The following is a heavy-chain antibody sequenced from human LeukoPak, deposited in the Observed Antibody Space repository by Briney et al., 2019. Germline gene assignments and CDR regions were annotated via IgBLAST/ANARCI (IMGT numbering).Heavy chain of an antibody. CDR3: ARDRQSELYYYDSSGYIHAFDI. V-gene: IGHV1-18*01. CDR2: ISAYNGNT. J-gene: IGHJ3*02. CDR1: GYTFTSYG. Sequence: GASVKVSCKASGYTFTSYGISWVRQAPGQGLEWMGWISAYNGNTNYAQKLQGRVTMTTATSTSTAYMELRSLRSDDTAVYYCARDRQSELYYYDSSGYIHAFDIWGQGTMVTVSS. D-gene: IGHD3-22*01.